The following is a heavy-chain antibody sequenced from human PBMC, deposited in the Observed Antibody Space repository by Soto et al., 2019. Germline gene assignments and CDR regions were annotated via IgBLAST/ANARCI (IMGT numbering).Heavy chain of an antibody. J-gene: IGHJ6*02. D-gene: IGHD3-3*01. CDR3: ARGGGYDFWSGYYPNYYYYGMDV. CDR2: MNPNSGST. Sequence: ASVKVSCKASGYTFTSYDINWVRQATGQGLEWMGWMNPNSGSTGYAQKFQGRVTMTRNTSISTAYMELSSLRSEDTAVYYCARGGGYDFWSGYYPNYYYYGMDVWGQGTTVTVSS. V-gene: IGHV1-8*01. CDR1: GYTFTSYD.